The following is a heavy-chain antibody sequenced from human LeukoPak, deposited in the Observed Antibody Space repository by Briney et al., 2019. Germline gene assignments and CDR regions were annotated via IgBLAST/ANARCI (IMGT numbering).Heavy chain of an antibody. V-gene: IGHV5-51*01. CDR2: IYPGDSDT. CDR1: GYSFTSYW. Sequence: KPGESLKISCKGSGYSFTSYWIGWVRQMPGKGLEWMGIIYPGDSDTRYSPSFRGQVTISADESISTAYLQWSSLKASDTAMYYCARQEGAYYDVLTGYSSLDYWGQGTLVTVSS. J-gene: IGHJ4*02. D-gene: IGHD3-9*01. CDR3: ARQEGAYYDVLTGYSSLDY.